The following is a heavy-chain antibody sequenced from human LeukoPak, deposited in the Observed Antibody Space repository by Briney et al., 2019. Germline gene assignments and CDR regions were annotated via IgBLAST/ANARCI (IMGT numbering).Heavy chain of an antibody. CDR1: GFTVSSNY. CDR2: IYSGGST. CDR3: ARVRGWYPLGYFDY. D-gene: IGHD6-19*01. J-gene: IGHJ4*02. V-gene: IGHV3-53*01. Sequence: PGGSLRLSCAASGFTVSSNYMSWVRQAPGKGLEWVSVIYSGGSTYYADSVKGRFTISRDNPKNTLYLQMNSLRAEDTAVYYCARVRGWYPLGYFDYWGQGTLVTVSS.